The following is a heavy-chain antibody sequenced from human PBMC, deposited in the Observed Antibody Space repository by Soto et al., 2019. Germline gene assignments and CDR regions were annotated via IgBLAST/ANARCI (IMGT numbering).Heavy chain of an antibody. J-gene: IGHJ4*02. CDR3: AKDELSYDSSGYYYGLSYFDY. Sequence: GGSLRLSCAASGFTFSSYAMSWVRQAPGKGLEWVSAISGSGGSTYYADSVKGRFTISRDNSKNTLYLQMNSLRAEDTAVYYCAKDELSYDSSGYYYGLSYFDYWGQGTLVTVSS. V-gene: IGHV3-23*01. D-gene: IGHD3-22*01. CDR2: ISGSGGST. CDR1: GFTFSSYA.